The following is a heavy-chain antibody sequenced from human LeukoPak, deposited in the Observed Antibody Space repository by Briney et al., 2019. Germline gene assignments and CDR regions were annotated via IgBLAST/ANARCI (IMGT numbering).Heavy chain of an antibody. D-gene: IGHD3-10*01. CDR1: GGSISSYY. V-gene: IGHV4-59*08. Sequence: SETLSLTCTVSGGSISSYYWSWIRQPPGKGLEWIGYTTYSGSTNYNPSLKSRVTVSVDMSKNQFSLKLTPVTAADTAVYYCARHGGSYSLDYWGQGTLVTVSS. CDR2: TTYSGST. CDR3: ARHGGSYSLDY. J-gene: IGHJ4*02.